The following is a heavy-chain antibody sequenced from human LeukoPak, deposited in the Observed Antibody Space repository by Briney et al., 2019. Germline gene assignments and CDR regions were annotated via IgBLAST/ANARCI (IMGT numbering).Heavy chain of an antibody. CDR1: GFTFSGSA. J-gene: IGHJ6*03. V-gene: IGHV3-73*01. D-gene: IGHD4-11*01. CDR2: IRSKANSYAT. CDR3: TRHSYSKAPYYYYYMDV. Sequence: GGSLRLSCAASGFTFSGSAMHWVRQASGKGLEWVGRIRSKANSYATAYAASVKGRFTISRDDSKNTAYLQMNSLKTEDTAVYYCTRHSYSKAPYYYYYMDVWGKGTTVTVSS.